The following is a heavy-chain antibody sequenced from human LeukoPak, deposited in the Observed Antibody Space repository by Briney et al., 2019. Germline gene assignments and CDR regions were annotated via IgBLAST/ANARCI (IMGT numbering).Heavy chain of an antibody. CDR1: GFTFDDYA. D-gene: IGHD4-17*01. CDR3: AKDSDYGGNSNFDY. Sequence: GGSLRLSCAASGFTFDDYAMPWVRQAPGKGLEWVSGISWNSGSIGYADSVKGRFTISRDNAKNSLYLQMNSPRAEDTALYYCAKDSDYGGNSNFDYWGQGTLVTVSS. CDR2: ISWNSGSI. J-gene: IGHJ4*02. V-gene: IGHV3-9*01.